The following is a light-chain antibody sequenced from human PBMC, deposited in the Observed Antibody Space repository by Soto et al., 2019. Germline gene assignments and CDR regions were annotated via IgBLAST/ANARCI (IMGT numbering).Light chain of an antibody. J-gene: IGKJ2*01. CDR3: QQYGSSVFT. Sequence: ETVLTQSPGTLSLSPGETATLSCRASQTVATNYLAWYQQKPDQAPRLLIYGASSRATGIPDRFSGRGSGTDFTLTISRLEPEDFAVYYCQQYGSSVFTFGQGTKVDIK. CDR1: QTVATNY. CDR2: GAS. V-gene: IGKV3-20*01.